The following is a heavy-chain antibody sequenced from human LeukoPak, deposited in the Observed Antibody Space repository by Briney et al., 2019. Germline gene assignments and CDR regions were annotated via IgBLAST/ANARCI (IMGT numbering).Heavy chain of an antibody. CDR3: ARDRGIAVASTPDY. CDR1: GGSISSSSYY. D-gene: IGHD6-19*01. V-gene: IGHV4-39*07. J-gene: IGHJ4*02. CDR2: IYYSGST. Sequence: SETLSLTCTVSGGSISSSSYYWGWIRQPPGKGLEWIGSIYYSGSTYYNPSLKSRVTISVDTSKNQFSLKLSSVTAADTAVYYCARDRGIAVASTPDYWGQGTLVTVSS.